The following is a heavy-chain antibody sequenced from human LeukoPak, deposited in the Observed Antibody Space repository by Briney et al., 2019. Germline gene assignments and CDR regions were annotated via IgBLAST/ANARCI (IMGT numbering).Heavy chain of an antibody. CDR1: GYTFTNYA. V-gene: IGHV1-3*01. J-gene: IGHJ6*02. CDR3: ARERWHCRVNCYSVYYYALDV. D-gene: IGHD2-15*01. Sequence: ASAKVSCKGSGYTFTNYAVHWVRQAPGQRLEWLGWINPGNGDTKYSQNFRGRVTVTSDTSAATAYVELNSLTSEDTAVYYCARERWHCRVNCYSVYYYALDVWGQGTTVTVSS. CDR2: INPGNGDT.